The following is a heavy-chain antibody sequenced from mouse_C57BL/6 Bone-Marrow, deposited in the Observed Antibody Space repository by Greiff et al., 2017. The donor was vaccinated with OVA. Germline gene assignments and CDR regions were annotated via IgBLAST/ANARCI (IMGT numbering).Heavy chain of an antibody. V-gene: IGHV1-64*01. Sequence: VKLQQPGAELVKPGASVKLSCKASGYTFTSYWMHWVKQRPGQGLEWIGMIHPNSGSTNYNEKFKSKATLTVDKSSSTAYMQLSSLTSEDSAVYYCARDGYYSWFAYWGQGTLVTVSA. D-gene: IGHD2-3*01. CDR3: ARDGYYSWFAY. J-gene: IGHJ3*01. CDR2: IHPNSGST. CDR1: GYTFTSYW.